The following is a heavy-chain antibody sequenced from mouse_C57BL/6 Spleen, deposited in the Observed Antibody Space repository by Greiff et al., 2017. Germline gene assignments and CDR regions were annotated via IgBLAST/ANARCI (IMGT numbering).Heavy chain of an antibody. V-gene: IGHV5-9*01. CDR2: FSGGGGNT. CDR1: GFTFSSYT. CDR3: ARHGLGYAMDY. J-gene: IGHJ4*01. Sequence: EVMVVESGGGLVKPGGSLKLSCAASGFTFSSYTMSWVRQTPEMRLQWVATFSGGGGNTYHPDSVKGQFTISRDNAKNTLYLQIGSLRSVDMALYYFARHGLGYAMDYCGQGTSVTVSS.